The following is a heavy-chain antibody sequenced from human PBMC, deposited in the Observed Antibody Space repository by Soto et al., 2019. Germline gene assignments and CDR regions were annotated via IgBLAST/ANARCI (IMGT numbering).Heavy chain of an antibody. Sequence: GGSLRLSCAASGFTFTNYAMNWVRQAPGKGLDWISYISSSGSTKWYADSVKGRFTISRDNAKKSLYLQMDSLRAEDTAVYYCASYGDVCSGADCHRHFNYWGQGTTVTVS. J-gene: IGHJ4*03. D-gene: IGHD6-19*01. CDR3: ASYGDVCSGADCHRHFNY. V-gene: IGHV3-48*03. CDR2: ISSSGSTK. CDR1: GFTFTNYA.